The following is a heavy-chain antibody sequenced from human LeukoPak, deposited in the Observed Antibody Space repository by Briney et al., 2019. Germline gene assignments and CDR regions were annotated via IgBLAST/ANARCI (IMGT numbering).Heavy chain of an antibody. Sequence: PSETLSLTCTVSGGSINNGGYYWRWIRQHPGKGLEWIGYIYYSGSSYYNPSLRSRVTISVDTSKNHFSLKLSSVTAADTAVYYCARNRDGYNSFDYLGQGTLVTVSS. CDR2: IYYSGSS. J-gene: IGHJ4*02. V-gene: IGHV4-31*03. CDR1: GGSINNGGYY. CDR3: ARNRDGYNSFDY. D-gene: IGHD5-24*01.